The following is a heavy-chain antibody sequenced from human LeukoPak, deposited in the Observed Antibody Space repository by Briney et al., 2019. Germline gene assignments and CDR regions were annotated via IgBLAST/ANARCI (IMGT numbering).Heavy chain of an antibody. J-gene: IGHJ4*02. CDR1: GFTFSSYA. CDR2: ISGSGGST. D-gene: IGHD2-21*01. Sequence: PGGSLRLSCAASGFTFSSYAMSWVRQAPGKGLEWVSAISGSGGSTYYADSVKGRFTISRDNSKNTLYLQMNSLRAEDTAVYYCAKDGRYCGGDCRPHEDYWGQGTLVTVSS. CDR3: AKDGRYCGGDCRPHEDY. V-gene: IGHV3-23*01.